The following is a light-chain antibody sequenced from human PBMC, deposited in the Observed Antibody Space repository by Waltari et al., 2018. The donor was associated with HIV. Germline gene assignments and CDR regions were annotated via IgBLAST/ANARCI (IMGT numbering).Light chain of an antibody. CDR2: EVT. CDR1: TSDVGAYDY. V-gene: IGLV2-14*01. CDR3: SSYTNINTVV. Sequence: QSALTQPASVSGSPGQSITMSCTGATSDVGAYDYVSWYQQHPGKAPKLIIYEVTNRPSGVSNRFSVSKSGITASLTISGLQTEDDADYYCSSYTNINTVVFGGGTKLTVL. J-gene: IGLJ2*01.